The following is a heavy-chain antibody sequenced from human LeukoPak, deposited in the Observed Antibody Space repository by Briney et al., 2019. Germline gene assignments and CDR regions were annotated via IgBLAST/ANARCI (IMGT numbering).Heavy chain of an antibody. CDR3: AREEAGSYYNY. D-gene: IGHD3-10*01. Sequence: ASVKVSCKASGYTFTSYGISWVRQAPGQGLEWMGWINPNSGGTNYAQKFQGRVTMTRDTSISTAYMELSRLRSDDTAVYYCAREEAGSYYNYWGQGTLVTVSS. J-gene: IGHJ4*02. V-gene: IGHV1-2*02. CDR1: GYTFTSYG. CDR2: INPNSGGT.